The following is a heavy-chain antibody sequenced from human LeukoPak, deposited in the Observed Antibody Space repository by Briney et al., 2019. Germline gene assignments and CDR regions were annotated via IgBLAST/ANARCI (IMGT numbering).Heavy chain of an antibody. CDR2: IYTSGST. CDR3: ARDLYCSSTSCYRYYYYYMDV. V-gene: IGHV4-4*07. J-gene: IGHJ6*03. D-gene: IGHD2-2*01. Sequence: SETLSLTCTVSGGSISSYYWSWIRQPAGKGLEWIGRIYTSGSTNYNPSLKSRVTMSVDTSKNQFSLKLSSVTAADMAVYYCARDLYCSSTSCYRYYYYYMDVWGKGTTVTVSS. CDR1: GGSISSYY.